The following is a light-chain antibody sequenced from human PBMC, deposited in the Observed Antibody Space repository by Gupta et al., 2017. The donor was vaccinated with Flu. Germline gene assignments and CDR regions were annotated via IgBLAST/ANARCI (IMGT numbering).Light chain of an antibody. J-gene: IGKJ2*01. V-gene: IGKV1-39*01. CDR2: AAS. Sequence: DIQMTQSPSSLSASVGDRVTITCRASESIINYLNWYRQKPGKVPELLIYAASNVQSGVPSGFSGSGCGTYFTLTISRLQPEDFATYYFQQTDSAPFNFGQGTKLDIK. CDR1: ESIINY. CDR3: QQTDSAPFN.